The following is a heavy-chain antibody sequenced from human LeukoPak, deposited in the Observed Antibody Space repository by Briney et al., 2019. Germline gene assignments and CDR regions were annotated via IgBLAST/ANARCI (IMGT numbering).Heavy chain of an antibody. V-gene: IGHV4-39*01. CDR2: IDFSGSP. CDR3: VILLSTGKGGRGWVET. D-gene: IGHD2/OR15-2a*01. Sequence: SETLSLTCSVSGDSLSSRTHWGWMRQPPGKGLEWIGSIDFSGSPHYNPSLKSRGTISVDTSKNEFSLKLTSVTAADTAVYYAVILLSTGKGGRGWVETWGQGTLVTVSS. J-gene: IGHJ5*02. CDR1: GDSLSSRTH.